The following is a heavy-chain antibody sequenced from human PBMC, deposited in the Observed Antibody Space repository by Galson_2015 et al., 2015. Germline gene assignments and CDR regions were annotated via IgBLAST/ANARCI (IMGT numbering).Heavy chain of an antibody. CDR3: VRESGSYYYIDV. CDR1: GYTFTSYY. Sequence: SVKVSCKASGYTFTSYYIHWVRQAPGQGLEWMGIIINSTGSASYAQKFQGRVTMTRDASTRTVYMELSSLRFEDTAVYYCVRESGSYYYIDVWGKGTTVTVSS. CDR2: IINSTGSA. J-gene: IGHJ6*03. V-gene: IGHV1-46*01. D-gene: IGHD2-15*01.